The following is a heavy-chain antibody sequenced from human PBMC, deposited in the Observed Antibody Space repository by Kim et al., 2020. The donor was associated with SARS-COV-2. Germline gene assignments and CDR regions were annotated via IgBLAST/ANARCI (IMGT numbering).Heavy chain of an antibody. Sequence: YADSVRGRFNITRDNSENILYLQRNSLREEDTAVYYCARDPVASCPDYFDYWGQGTLVTVSS. CDR3: ARDPVASCPDYFDY. V-gene: IGHV3-30*03. J-gene: IGHJ4*02. D-gene: IGHD2-15*01.